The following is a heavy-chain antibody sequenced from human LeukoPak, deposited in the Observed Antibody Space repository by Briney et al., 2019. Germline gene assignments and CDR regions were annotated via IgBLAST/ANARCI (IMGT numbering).Heavy chain of an antibody. CDR1: GYTFTSYG. CDR2: ISAYNGST. D-gene: IGHD3-22*01. CDR3: ARAPMIVVASDAFDI. Sequence: ASVKVSCEASGYTFTSYGISWVRQAPGQGLEWMGWISAYNGSTNYAQKLQGRVTMTTDTSTSTAYMELRSLRSDDTAVYYCARAPMIVVASDAFDIWGQGTMVTVSS. V-gene: IGHV1-18*01. J-gene: IGHJ3*02.